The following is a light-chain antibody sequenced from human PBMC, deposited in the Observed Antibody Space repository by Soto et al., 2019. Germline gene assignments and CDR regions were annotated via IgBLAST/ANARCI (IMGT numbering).Light chain of an antibody. CDR2: GAS. J-gene: IGKJ5*01. CDR3: QQYNKWPAEIT. Sequence: VRVQHPLALGVATGERSTLSCRAIHSVSRKFAWYQHKPGQAPRLVIYGASARATGIPARVSGSGSGTEFTLTISSLQSEDSGVYYCQQYNKWPAEITFGQGTRLEIK. V-gene: IGKV3-15*01. CDR1: HSVSRK.